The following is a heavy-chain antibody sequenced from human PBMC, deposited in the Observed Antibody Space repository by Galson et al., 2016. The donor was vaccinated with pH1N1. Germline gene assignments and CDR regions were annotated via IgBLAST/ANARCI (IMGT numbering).Heavy chain of an antibody. D-gene: IGHD4-11*01. CDR1: GFTFDDYA. J-gene: IGHJ4*02. Sequence: SLRLSCAASGFTFDDYAMHWVRQAPGKGLEWVSGISWSSGSKGYADSVKGRFTISRDNAKNSLYLQMNSLRTEDTAFYYCAKGPYGNYVSWLSIDYWGQGTLVSVSS. V-gene: IGHV3-9*01. CDR3: AKGPYGNYVSWLSIDY. CDR2: ISWSSGSK.